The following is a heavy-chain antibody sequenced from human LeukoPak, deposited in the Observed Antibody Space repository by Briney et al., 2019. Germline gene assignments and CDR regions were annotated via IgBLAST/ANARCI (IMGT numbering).Heavy chain of an antibody. CDR1: GGTFSSYA. CDR3: ASRDSSGWYGIGY. D-gene: IGHD6-19*01. J-gene: IGHJ4*02. Sequence: SVKVSCKASGGTFSSYAISWVGQAPGQGVEWMGGIIPIFATANYAQKFPGRVTITTDESTSTAYMELSSLRSEDTAVYYCASRDSSGWYGIGYWGQGTLVTVSS. CDR2: IIPIFATA. V-gene: IGHV1-69*05.